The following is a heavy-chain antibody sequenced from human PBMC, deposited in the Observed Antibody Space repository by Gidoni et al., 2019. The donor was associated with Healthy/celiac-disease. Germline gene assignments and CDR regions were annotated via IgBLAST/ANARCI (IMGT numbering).Heavy chain of an antibody. V-gene: IGHV4-39*01. J-gene: IGHJ3*02. CDR1: GGSISSSSYY. CDR2: IYYSGST. Sequence: QLQLQESGPGLVKPSETLSLTCTVSGGSISSSSYYWGWIRQPPGKGLEWIGSIYYSGSTYYNPSLKSRVTISVDTSKNQFSLKLSSVTAADTAVYYCATSVLRFDRAFDIWGQGTMVTVSS. D-gene: IGHD3-3*01. CDR3: ATSVLRFDRAFDI.